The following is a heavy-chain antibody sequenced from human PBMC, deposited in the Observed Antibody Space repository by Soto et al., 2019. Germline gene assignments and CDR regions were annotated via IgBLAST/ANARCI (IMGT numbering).Heavy chain of an antibody. CDR3: TRGPRQWLAPKHQWFDP. Sequence: QVQLQESGPGLVKPSQTLSLTCTVSGGSISSGGYYWSWIRQHPGKGLEWIGYIYYSGSTYYNPSLKSRVPIAVDTSKNHFSLKLSSVSAEDTAVYYCTRGPRQWLAPKHQWFDPWGQGTLVTVSS. CDR1: GGSISSGGYY. V-gene: IGHV4-31*03. J-gene: IGHJ5*02. D-gene: IGHD6-19*01. CDR2: IYYSGST.